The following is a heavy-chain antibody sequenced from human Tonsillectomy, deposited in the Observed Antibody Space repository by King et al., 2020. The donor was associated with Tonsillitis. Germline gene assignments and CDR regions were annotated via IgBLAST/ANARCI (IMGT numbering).Heavy chain of an antibody. CDR1: GLAATSNY. CDR2: IYSGSGCST. CDR3: ARDRFGSGTI. J-gene: IGHJ3*02. Sequence: VQLVESGGGLVQPGGSLRLSCAASGLAATSNYMSWVRQVPGKGLDWVSVIYSGSGCSTYYADSVKGRFTISRDDSKNMLYLQMNSLRADDTAIYYCARDRFGSGTIWGQGTMVTVSS. V-gene: IGHV3-66*01. D-gene: IGHD3-10*01.